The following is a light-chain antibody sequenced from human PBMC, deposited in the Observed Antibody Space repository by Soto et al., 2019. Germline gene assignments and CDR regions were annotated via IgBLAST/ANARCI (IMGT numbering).Light chain of an antibody. J-gene: IGLJ1*01. V-gene: IGLV2-14*01. CDR1: SSDVGGYNY. Sequence: QSALTQPASVSGSPGQSITISCTGTSSDVGGYNYVSWYQQHPGKAPKLMIYDVSNRPSGVSNRFSGSKSGNTASLTISGLQAEDEADYYCSSYTSSSTLVFGPGTKVIVL. CDR2: DVS. CDR3: SSYTSSSTLV.